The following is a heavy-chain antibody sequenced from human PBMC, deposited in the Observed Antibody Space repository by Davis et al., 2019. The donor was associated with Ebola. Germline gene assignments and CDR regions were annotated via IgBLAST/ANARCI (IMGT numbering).Heavy chain of an antibody. CDR3: ARDYYDDTDYPSRYFDL. D-gene: IGHD3-22*01. CDR1: GGAFRRHG. Sequence: SVKVSCKASGGAFRRHGFSWVRQAPGQGLEWMGGTVPMFGIIKYAQKFQGRLTITADESASTTYMELSSLTSEDAAVYYCARDYYDDTDYPSRYFDLWGRGTLVTVSS. J-gene: IGHJ2*01. V-gene: IGHV1-69*13. CDR2: TVPMFGII.